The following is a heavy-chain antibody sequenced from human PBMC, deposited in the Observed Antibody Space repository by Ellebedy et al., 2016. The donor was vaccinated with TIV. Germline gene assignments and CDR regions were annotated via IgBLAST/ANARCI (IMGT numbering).Heavy chain of an antibody. V-gene: IGHV3-23*01. CDR2: VVGSSGST. J-gene: IGHJ4*02. D-gene: IGHD6-13*01. CDR1: GFTFSNYA. Sequence: GGSLRLSCVASGFTFSNYAMSWVRQAPGKGLEWVSNVVGSSGSTFYADSVKGRFTISRDNPKNTLYLQMNSLRAEDTAVYYCAKDRAATGSHFDYWGQGTLVTVSS. CDR3: AKDRAATGSHFDY.